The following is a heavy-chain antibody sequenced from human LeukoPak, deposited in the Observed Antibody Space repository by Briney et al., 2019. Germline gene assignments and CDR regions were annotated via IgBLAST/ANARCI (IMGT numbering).Heavy chain of an antibody. CDR2: ISAYNGNT. CDR3: ARTGDRAYYFDY. V-gene: IGHV1-18*01. J-gene: IGHJ4*02. D-gene: IGHD7-27*01. CDR1: GYTFTSYG. Sequence: APVEVSCKASGYTFTSYGISWVRQAPGQGLEWMGWISAYNGNTNYAQKLQGRVTMTTDTSTSTACMELRSLRSDDTAVYYCARTGDRAYYFDYWGQGTLVTVSS.